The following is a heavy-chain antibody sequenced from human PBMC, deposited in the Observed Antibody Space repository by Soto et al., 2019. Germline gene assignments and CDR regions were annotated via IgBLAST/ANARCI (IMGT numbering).Heavy chain of an antibody. CDR2: IYYSGST. V-gene: IGHV4-30-4*01. Sequence: PSETLSLTSTVSGGSISSGDYYWSWIRQPPGKGLEWIGYIYYSGSTYYNPSLKSRVTISVDTSKNQFSLKLSSVTAADTAVYYCARDGKVDGSFFDYWGQGTLVTVSS. CDR3: ARDGKVDGSFFDY. J-gene: IGHJ4*02. D-gene: IGHD2-15*01. CDR1: GGSISSGDYY.